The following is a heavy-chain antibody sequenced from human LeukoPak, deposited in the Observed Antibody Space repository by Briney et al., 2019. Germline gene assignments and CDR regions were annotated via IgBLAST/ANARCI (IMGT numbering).Heavy chain of an antibody. V-gene: IGHV3-7*03. D-gene: IGHD6-19*01. Sequence: PGGSLRLSCAASGFTFSSYWMSWVRQAPGKGLEWVANIKEDGSEKYYVDSVKGRFTISRDNSKNTLYLQMNSLRAEDTAVYYCSFERARSGRGSGWRIFDYWGQGTLVAVSS. J-gene: IGHJ4*02. CDR2: IKEDGSEK. CDR3: SFERARSGRGSGWRIFDY. CDR1: GFTFSSYW.